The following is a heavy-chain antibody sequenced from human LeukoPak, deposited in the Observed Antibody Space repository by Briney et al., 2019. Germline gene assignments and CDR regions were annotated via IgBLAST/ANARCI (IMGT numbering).Heavy chain of an antibody. CDR1: RFTFRDHF. D-gene: IGHD4-17*01. J-gene: IGHJ4*02. CDR3: ATAPTEDGDGSSPGY. Sequence: PGGSLRLSCAASRFTFRDHFMSWIRQPPGKGLEYVSYISSSGSDTYYSDSVKVRFTVSRDNAKNSLFLQMNSLRAEDTAVYYCATAPTEDGDGSSPGYWGQGTLVTVSP. V-gene: IGHV3-11*04. CDR2: ISSSGSDT.